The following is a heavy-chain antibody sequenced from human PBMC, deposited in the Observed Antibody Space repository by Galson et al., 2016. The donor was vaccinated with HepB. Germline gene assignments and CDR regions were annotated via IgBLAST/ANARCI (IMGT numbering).Heavy chain of an antibody. Sequence: SVKVSCKASGYTFNTYNMHWVRQAPGQGLEWMGIIKPSGGNTIYAQKFQDRITMTRDTSTSTVYMEPISLRSEDTAVYYCARELDHSFYFDYWGQGTLVTVSS. D-gene: IGHD1-14*01. J-gene: IGHJ4*02. CDR2: IKPSGGNT. CDR1: GYTFNTYN. CDR3: ARELDHSFYFDY. V-gene: IGHV1-46*02.